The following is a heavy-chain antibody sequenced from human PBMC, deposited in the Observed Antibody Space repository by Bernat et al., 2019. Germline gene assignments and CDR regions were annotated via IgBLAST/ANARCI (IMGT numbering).Heavy chain of an antibody. D-gene: IGHD2-15*01. CDR2: IIPILGIA. CDR3: ASPPNPYWSDGSCYDYYYYYGMDV. CDR1: GGTLSSYT. V-gene: IGHV1-69*02. Sequence: QVQLVQSGAEVKKPGSSVKVSCKASGGTLSSYTISLAPQAPGQGLERMGRIIPILGIANYAQKFQGRVTITADKSTGTAYMELSSLRSEDTAEYYCASPPNPYWSDGSCYDYYYYYGMDVWGQGTTVTVSS. J-gene: IGHJ6*02.